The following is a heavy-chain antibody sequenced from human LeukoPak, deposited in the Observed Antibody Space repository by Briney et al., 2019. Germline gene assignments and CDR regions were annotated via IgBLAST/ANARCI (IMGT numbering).Heavy chain of an antibody. D-gene: IGHD3-10*01. CDR3: VRIWFADWYFDL. CDR2: ISSSSYI. J-gene: IGHJ2*01. CDR1: GFTFSTYS. Sequence: GGSLRLSCAASGFTFSTYSMNGVRQATGKGLEWVSSISSSSYIYYSDSMKGRFTISRDNAKNSLYLQMNSLRAEDTAVYYCVRIWFADWYFDLWGRGTLVTVSS. V-gene: IGHV3-21*01.